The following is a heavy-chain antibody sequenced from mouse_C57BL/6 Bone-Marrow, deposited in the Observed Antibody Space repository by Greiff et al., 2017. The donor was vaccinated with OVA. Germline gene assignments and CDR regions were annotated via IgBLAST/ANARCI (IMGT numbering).Heavy chain of an antibody. Sequence: QVQLQQSGAELMKPGASVKLSCKATGYTFTGYWIEWVKQRPGHGLEWIGEILPGSGSTNYNAKFKGKATFTADTSSNTAYMQLSSLTTEDSAIYYCARSDGYYLAWFAYWGQGTLVTVSA. CDR3: ARSDGYYLAWFAY. CDR2: ILPGSGST. CDR1: GYTFTGYW. D-gene: IGHD2-3*01. V-gene: IGHV1-9*01. J-gene: IGHJ3*01.